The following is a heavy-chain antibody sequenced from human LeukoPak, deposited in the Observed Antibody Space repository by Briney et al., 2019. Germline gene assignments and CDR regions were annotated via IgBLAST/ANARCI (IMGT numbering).Heavy chain of an antibody. CDR2: ISGSGGST. CDR3: AKDIPSIAAAGISVYFDY. CDR1: GFTFSSYA. J-gene: IGHJ4*02. V-gene: IGHV3-23*01. D-gene: IGHD6-13*01. Sequence: GGSLRLSCAASGFTFSSYAMSWVRQAPGKGLEWVSAISGSGGSTYYADSVKGRFTISRGNSKNTLYLQMNSLRAKDTAVYYCAKDIPSIAAAGISVYFDYWGQGTLVTVSS.